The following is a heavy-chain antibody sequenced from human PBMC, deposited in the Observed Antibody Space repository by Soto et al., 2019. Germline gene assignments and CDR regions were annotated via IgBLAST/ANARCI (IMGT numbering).Heavy chain of an antibody. Sequence: PSETLSLTCAVYGGSFSGYYWTWIRQPPGKGLEWIGEINDSGGTDYNPSLKSRVTISLGTSKNQLSLKLSSVTAADTAVYYCARGRKGFSSSCYVDWGQGTLVTVPS. CDR2: INDSGGT. J-gene: IGHJ4*02. CDR1: GGSFSGYY. V-gene: IGHV4-34*01. CDR3: ARGRKGFSSSCYVD. D-gene: IGHD6-13*01.